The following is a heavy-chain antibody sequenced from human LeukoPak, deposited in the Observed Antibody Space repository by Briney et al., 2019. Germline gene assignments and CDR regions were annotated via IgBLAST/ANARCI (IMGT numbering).Heavy chain of an antibody. CDR3: ARALGEDVDTAMVPDY. CDR1: GYTFTSYY. Sequence: GASVKVSCKASGYTFTSYYMHWVRQASGQGLEWMGIINLSGGSTSYAQKFQGRVTMTRDTSTSTVYMELSSLRSEDTAVYYCARALGEDVDTAMVPDYWGQGTLVTVSS. D-gene: IGHD5-18*01. J-gene: IGHJ4*02. CDR2: INLSGGST. V-gene: IGHV1-46*01.